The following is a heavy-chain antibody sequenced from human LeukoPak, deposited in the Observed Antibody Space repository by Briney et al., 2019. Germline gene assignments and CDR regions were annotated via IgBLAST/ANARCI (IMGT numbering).Heavy chain of an antibody. CDR1: GFTFSNYG. D-gene: IGHD2-15*01. CDR3: AKDLWVDVGRFDY. Sequence: GGSLRLSCAASGFTFSNYGMHWVRQAPGKRPEGVAIILHDGSNKYYAESVKGRFTISRDNSKNTLYLQMNSLRAEDTAVYYCAKDLWVDVGRFDYWGQGTLVTVSS. V-gene: IGHV3-30*18. J-gene: IGHJ4*02. CDR2: ILHDGSNK.